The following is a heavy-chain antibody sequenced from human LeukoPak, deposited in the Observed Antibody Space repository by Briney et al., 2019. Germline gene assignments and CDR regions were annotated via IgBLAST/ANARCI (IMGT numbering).Heavy chain of an antibody. CDR2: IHPTDSHT. V-gene: IGHV5-51*01. CDR1: GYSFTNYW. J-gene: IGHJ5*02. D-gene: IGHD3-9*01. Sequence: GESLKISFQGSGYSFTNYWIGWVRQMPGKGLEWMGIIHPTDSHTRYSPSFQGQVTISADKSITTAYLQWSSLKASDTAMYYCARVPYYDTLTGSFNWFDPWGQGTLVTVSS. CDR3: ARVPYYDTLTGSFNWFDP.